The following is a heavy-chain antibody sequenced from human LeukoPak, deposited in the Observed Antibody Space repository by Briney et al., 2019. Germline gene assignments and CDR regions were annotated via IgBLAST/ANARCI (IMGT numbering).Heavy chain of an antibody. CDR1: GFTFSSYG. J-gene: IGHJ6*03. CDR2: IRYDGSNK. Sequence: GGSLRLSCAASGFTFSSYGMHWVRQAPGKGLEWVAFIRYDGSNKYYADSVKGRFTISRDNAKNSLYLQMNSLRAEDTAVYYCARAYYGDYPRPNLYYMDVWGKGTTVTVSS. V-gene: IGHV3-30*02. D-gene: IGHD4-17*01. CDR3: ARAYYGDYPRPNLYYMDV.